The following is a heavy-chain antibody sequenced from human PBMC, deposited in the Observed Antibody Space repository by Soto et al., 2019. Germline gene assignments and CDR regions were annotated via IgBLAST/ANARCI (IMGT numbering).Heavy chain of an antibody. CDR1: AGSIISGGYY. CDR3: ARDQYYHDSSGYSNWLAP. Sequence: PSQTLSLTCTVSAGSIISGGYYWSWNRQHPGQGLEWIGYIFYSGSTNYDPSLKSRVTISVDTSKNQSSLKPSSVTAADPAVYYCARDQYYHDSSGYSNWLAPWAQGTLVTVSS. V-gene: IGHV4-61*08. J-gene: IGHJ5*02. D-gene: IGHD3-22*01. CDR2: IFYSGST.